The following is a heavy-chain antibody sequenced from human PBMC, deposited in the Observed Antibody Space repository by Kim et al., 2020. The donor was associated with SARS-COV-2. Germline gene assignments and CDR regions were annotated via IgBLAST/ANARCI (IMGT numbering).Heavy chain of an antibody. CDR2: T. D-gene: IGHD3-16*01. V-gene: IGHV3-15*01. J-gene: IGHJ4*02. CDR3: TTAWGTVITNY. Sequence: TDYGATVKGRFTISRDDSENTLYLQMNSLKIEDTAIYYCTTAWGTVITNYWGQGTLVTVSS.